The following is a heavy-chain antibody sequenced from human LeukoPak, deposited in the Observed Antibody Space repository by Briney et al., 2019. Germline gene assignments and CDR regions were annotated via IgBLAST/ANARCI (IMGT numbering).Heavy chain of an antibody. CDR2: IYYTGST. V-gene: IGHV4-59*01. D-gene: IGHD2-2*01. CDR3: GGSASVPFYFAY. J-gene: IGHJ4*02. CDR1: GGSISSYY. Sequence: PSETLSLTCTVSGGSISSYYWNWIRQAPGKGLEWIGYIYYTGSTNYNPSLKSRVTISVDTSKNQFSLKLSSVTAADTAVYYCGGSASVPFYFAYWGPGTLVTVSS.